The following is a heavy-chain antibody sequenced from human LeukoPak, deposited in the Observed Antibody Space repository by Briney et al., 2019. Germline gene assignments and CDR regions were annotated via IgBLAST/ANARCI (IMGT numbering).Heavy chain of an antibody. CDR3: ARGAIFGPIDY. D-gene: IGHD3-3*01. J-gene: IGHJ4*02. V-gene: IGHV4-4*02. CDR2: VNLQGST. Sequence: PSETLSLTCGVSGGSITTTNYWTWVRQPPGKGLEWIGEVNLQGSTNYNPSLMGRVAISVDMSENHISLQLTSVTAADTAVYYCARGAIFGPIDYWGQGTLVTVSP. CDR1: GGSITTTNY.